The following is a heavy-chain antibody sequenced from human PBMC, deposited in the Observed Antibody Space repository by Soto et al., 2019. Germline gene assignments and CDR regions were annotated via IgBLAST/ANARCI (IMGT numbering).Heavy chain of an antibody. D-gene: IGHD6-13*01. V-gene: IGHV3-23*01. CDR1: GFTFSSYA. J-gene: IGHJ4*02. Sequence: AGGSLRLSCAASGFTFSSYAMSWVRQAPGKGLEWVSAISGSGGSTYYADSVKGRFTISRDNSKNTLYLQMNSLGAEDTAVYYCAKDGGAAAGLAFDYWGQGTLVTVSS. CDR2: ISGSGGST. CDR3: AKDGGAAAGLAFDY.